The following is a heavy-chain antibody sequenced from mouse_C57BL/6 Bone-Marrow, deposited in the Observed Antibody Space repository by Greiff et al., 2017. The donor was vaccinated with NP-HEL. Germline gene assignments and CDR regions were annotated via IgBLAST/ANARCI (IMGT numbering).Heavy chain of an antibody. D-gene: IGHD1-1*01. CDR3: ARHEGGSPWFAY. J-gene: IGHJ3*01. V-gene: IGHV5-2*01. CDR1: EYEFPSHD. CDR2: INSDGGST. Sequence: EVMLVESGGGLVQPGESLKLSCESNEYEFPSHDMSWVRKTPEKRLELVAAINSDGGSTYYPDTMERRFIISRDNTKKTLYLQVSSLRSEDAALYYCARHEGGSPWFAYWGQGTLVTVSA.